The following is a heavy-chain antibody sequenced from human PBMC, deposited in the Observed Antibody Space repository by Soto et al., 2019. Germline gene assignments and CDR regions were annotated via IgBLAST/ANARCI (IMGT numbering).Heavy chain of an antibody. D-gene: IGHD2-2*01. Sequence: SETLSLTCAVYGGSFSGYYWSWIRQPPGKGLEWIGEINHSGSTNYNPSLKSRVTISVDTSKNQFSLKLRSVTAADTAVYFCARVRTEYAGLDYWGQGTLVTVSS. CDR2: INHSGST. CDR3: ARVRTEYAGLDY. J-gene: IGHJ4*02. V-gene: IGHV4-34*01. CDR1: GGSFSGYY.